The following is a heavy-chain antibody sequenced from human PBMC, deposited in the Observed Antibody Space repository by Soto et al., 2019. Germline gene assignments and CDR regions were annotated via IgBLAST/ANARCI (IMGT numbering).Heavy chain of an antibody. Sequence: PSQTLSLTCAISGDSVSSNNAAWHWIRQSPSRGLEWLGRTYYRSKWYNDYAMSVKGRITINPDTSKDHFSLQLNSVTPEDTAVYYCARELPIFGVVIFYGMDVWGQGTTVTVSS. CDR2: TYYRSKWYN. V-gene: IGHV6-1*01. D-gene: IGHD3-3*01. J-gene: IGHJ6*02. CDR1: GDSVSSNNAA. CDR3: ARELPIFGVVIFYGMDV.